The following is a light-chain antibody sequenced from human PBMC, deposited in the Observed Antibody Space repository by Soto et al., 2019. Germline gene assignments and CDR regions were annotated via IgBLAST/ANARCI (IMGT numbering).Light chain of an antibody. V-gene: IGKV1-5*03. Sequence: DIPMTQSPSTLSASVGDRVTITCRASQSISSWLAWYQQKPGKAPKLLIYKASSLESGVPSRFTGSGSGTEFTRTISGLQPDDFATYYCQQYNSYPLTFGQGTKVEIK. CDR2: KAS. CDR3: QQYNSYPLT. CDR1: QSISSW. J-gene: IGKJ1*01.